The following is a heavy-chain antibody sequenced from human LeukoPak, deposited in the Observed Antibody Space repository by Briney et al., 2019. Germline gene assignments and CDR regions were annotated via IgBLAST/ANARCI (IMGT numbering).Heavy chain of an antibody. D-gene: IGHD6-6*01. V-gene: IGHV1-8*01. CDR3: ARSSSFYYYFDY. Sequence: ASVKVSCKASGYTFTSYDINWVRQATGQGLEWMGWMNPNSGNTGYAQKFQGRVTMTRNTPISTAYMELSSLRSEDTAVYYCARSSSFYYYFDYWGQGTLVTVSS. CDR2: MNPNSGNT. CDR1: GYTFTSYD. J-gene: IGHJ4*02.